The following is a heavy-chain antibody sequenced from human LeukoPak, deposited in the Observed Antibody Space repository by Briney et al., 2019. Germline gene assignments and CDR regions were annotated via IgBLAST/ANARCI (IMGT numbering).Heavy chain of an antibody. CDR2: ISGSGGST. Sequence: GGSLRLSCAASGFTFSSYAMSWVRQAPGKGLEWVSAISGSGGSTYYADSVKGRFTISRDNSKNTLYLQMNSLRAEDTAVYYCAKDRCSTSCSWLPHYYYYGMDVWGQGTTVTVSS. CDR1: GFTFSSYA. V-gene: IGHV3-23*01. D-gene: IGHD2-2*01. CDR3: AKDRCSTSCSWLPHYYYYGMDV. J-gene: IGHJ6*02.